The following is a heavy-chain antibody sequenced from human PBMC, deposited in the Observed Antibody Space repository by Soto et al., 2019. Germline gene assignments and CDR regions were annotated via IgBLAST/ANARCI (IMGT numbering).Heavy chain of an antibody. V-gene: IGHV1-18*01. CDR2: VSAYNGII. CDR1: GYTFTSYG. J-gene: IGHJ5*02. D-gene: IGHD6-19*01. Sequence: ASVKVSCKASGYTFTSYGISWVRQAPGQGLEWMGWVSAYNGIINYAQKLQGRVTMTTDTSTSTAYMELRSLRSDDTAVYYCAESSGWEPNWSAPWGKGTLVPVSS. CDR3: AESSGWEPNWSAP.